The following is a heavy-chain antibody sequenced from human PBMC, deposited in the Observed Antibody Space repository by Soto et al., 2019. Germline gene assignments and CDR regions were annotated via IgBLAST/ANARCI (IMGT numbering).Heavy chain of an antibody. CDR3: ERPTSTSGFDY. V-gene: IGHV3-30-3*01. CDR2: ISYDGSNK. Sequence: QVQLVESGGGVVQPGRSLRLSCAASGFTFSSYAMHWVRQAPGKGLEWVAVISYDGSNKYYADSVKGRFTISRDNSKNTLYLQMNSLRAEDTAVYYCERPTSTSGFDYWGQGTLVTVSS. CDR1: GFTFSSYA. D-gene: IGHD1-1*01. J-gene: IGHJ4*02.